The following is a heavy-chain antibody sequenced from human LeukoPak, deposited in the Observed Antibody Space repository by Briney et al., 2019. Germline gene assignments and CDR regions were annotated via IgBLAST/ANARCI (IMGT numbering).Heavy chain of an antibody. Sequence: PSETLSLTCTVSGGSISSYYWSWIRQPPGKGLEWIGYIYYSGSTNYNPSLRSRVTISVDTSKNQFSLKLGSVTAADTAVYYCARDRNYDSSGYPIDYWGQGTLVTVSS. D-gene: IGHD3-22*01. CDR2: IYYSGST. V-gene: IGHV4-59*01. J-gene: IGHJ4*02. CDR1: GGSISSYY. CDR3: ARDRNYDSSGYPIDY.